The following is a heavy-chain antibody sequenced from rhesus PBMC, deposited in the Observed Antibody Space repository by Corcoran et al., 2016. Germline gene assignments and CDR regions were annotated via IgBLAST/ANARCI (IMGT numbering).Heavy chain of an antibody. CDR3: TRAGYYLDY. Sequence: EVQLVESGGGLVRPGGSLRLSCAASGFTCSGYTMSWVRQAPGKGLECCSYIRVTGKTRCCAESVKGRFNISRDNAKSWLSLQLSSLRAEEPAGYYCTRAGYYLDYWGQGGLVTVSS. V-gene: IGHV3-136*01. J-gene: IGHJ4*01. CDR2: IRVTGKTR. CDR1: GFTCSGYT.